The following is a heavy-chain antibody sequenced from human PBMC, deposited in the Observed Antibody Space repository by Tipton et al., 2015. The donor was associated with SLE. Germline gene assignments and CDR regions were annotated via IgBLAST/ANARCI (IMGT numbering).Heavy chain of an antibody. CDR1: GGSISSYY. CDR3: ARDDVSSYGMDV. Sequence: LRLSCTVSGGSISSYYWSWIRQPPGKGLEWIGYIYYSGSTNYNPSLKSRVTISVDTSKNQFSLKLSSVTAADTAVYYCARDDVSSYGMDVWGQGTTVTVSS. J-gene: IGHJ6*02. V-gene: IGHV4-59*01. D-gene: IGHD2-8*01. CDR2: IYYSGST.